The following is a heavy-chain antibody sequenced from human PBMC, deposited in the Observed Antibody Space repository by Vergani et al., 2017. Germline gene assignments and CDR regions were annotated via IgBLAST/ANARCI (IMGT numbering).Heavy chain of an antibody. CDR2: ISWNSGSI. J-gene: IGHJ5*02. V-gene: IGHV3-9*01. CDR3: AKEYGKDWNYWFDP. Sequence: VQLVESGGGVVQPGRSLRLSCAASGFTFSSYGMHWVRQAPGKGLEWVSGISWNSGSIGYADSVKGRFTISRDNAKNSLYLQMNSLRAEDTAVYYCAKEYGKDWNYWFDPWGQGTLVTVSS. CDR1: GFTFSSYG. D-gene: IGHD1-7*01.